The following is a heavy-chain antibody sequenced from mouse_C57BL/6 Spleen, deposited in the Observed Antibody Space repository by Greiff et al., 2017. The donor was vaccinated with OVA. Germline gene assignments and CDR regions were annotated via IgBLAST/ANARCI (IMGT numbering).Heavy chain of an antibody. D-gene: IGHD2-5*01. CDR1: GYTFTSYW. V-gene: IGHV1-74*01. CDR3: AITSNSAWFAY. Sequence: VQLQQPGAELVKPGASVKVSCKASGYTFTSYWMHWVKQRPGQGLEWIGRIHPSDSETNYNQKFKGKATLTVDKSSSTAYMQLSSLTSEDSAVYYCAITSNSAWFAYWGQGTLVTVSA. J-gene: IGHJ3*01. CDR2: IHPSDSET.